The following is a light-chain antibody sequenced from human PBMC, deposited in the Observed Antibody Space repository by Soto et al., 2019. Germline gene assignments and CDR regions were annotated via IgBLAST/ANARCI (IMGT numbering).Light chain of an antibody. CDR3: QQHINWPLT. Sequence: EIVLTQSPATLSLSPGERATLSCRASQSVKTFLVWYQQRPGQAPRLLIYDASNRATGIPARFSGSGSGADFTLTISSLEPEDFALYYCQQHINWPLTFGGGTKVDIK. CDR2: DAS. V-gene: IGKV3-11*01. CDR1: QSVKTF. J-gene: IGKJ4*01.